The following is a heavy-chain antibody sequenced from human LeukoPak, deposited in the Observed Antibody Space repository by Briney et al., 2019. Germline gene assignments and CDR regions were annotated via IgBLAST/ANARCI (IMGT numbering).Heavy chain of an antibody. J-gene: IGHJ6*03. D-gene: IGHD3-3*01. CDR1: GFTVSSNY. V-gene: IGHV3-66*02. CDR3: ARATFWSGYQRDSWYMDV. CDR2: IYSGGST. Sequence: GGSLRLSCAASGFTVSSNYMTWVRQAPGKGLEWVSVIYSGGSTYYADSVKGRFTISRDNFENTLYLHMNSLRAEDTAVYYCARATFWSGYQRDSWYMDVWGKGTTVTVSS.